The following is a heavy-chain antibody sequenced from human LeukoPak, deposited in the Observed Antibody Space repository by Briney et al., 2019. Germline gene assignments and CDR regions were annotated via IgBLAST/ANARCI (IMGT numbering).Heavy chain of an antibody. D-gene: IGHD1-14*01. CDR2: INHSGST. Sequence: SETLSLTCAVYGGSFSGYYWSWIRQPPGKGLEWIGEINHSGSTNYNPSLKSRVTISVDTSKNQFSLKLSSVTAADTAVYYCARSVGDHGPYYFDYWGQGTLVTVSS. CDR1: GGSFSGYY. V-gene: IGHV4-34*01. J-gene: IGHJ4*02. CDR3: ARSVGDHGPYYFDY.